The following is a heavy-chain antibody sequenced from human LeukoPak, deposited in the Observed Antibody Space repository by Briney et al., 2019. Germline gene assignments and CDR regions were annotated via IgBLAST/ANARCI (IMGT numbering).Heavy chain of an antibody. CDR1: GFTFSSYA. CDR2: ISSNGGST. Sequence: GGSLRLSCAASGFTFSSYAIHWVRQAPGKGLEYVSAISSNGGSTYYANSVKGRFTISRDNSKNTLYLQMGSLRAEDMAVYYCARIIGDQLPTWLGYGDYWGQGTLVTVSS. J-gene: IGHJ4*02. D-gene: IGHD2-2*01. V-gene: IGHV3-64*01. CDR3: ARIIGDQLPTWLGYGDY.